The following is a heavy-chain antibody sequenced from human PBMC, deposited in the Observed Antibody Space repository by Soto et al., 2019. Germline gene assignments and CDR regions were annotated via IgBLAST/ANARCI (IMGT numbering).Heavy chain of an antibody. V-gene: IGHV3-30*18. CDR2: ISYDGSNQ. CDR1: GFTFNIYG. Sequence: GGSLRLSCAASGFTFNIYGMRWVRQAPDKGLEWVALISYDGSNQYYADSVKGRFTVSRGNSKNTLFLQMNSLRADDTAVYYCAKDQASGQGSFDSWGQGTLVTVSS. CDR3: AKDQASGQGSFDS. J-gene: IGHJ4*02.